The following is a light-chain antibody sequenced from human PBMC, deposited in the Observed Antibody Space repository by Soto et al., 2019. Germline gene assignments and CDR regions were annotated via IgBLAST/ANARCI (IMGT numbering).Light chain of an antibody. CDR3: QQYGNSPIT. J-gene: IGKJ5*01. V-gene: IGKV3-20*01. CDR2: GTS. CDR1: ERIYSAY. Sequence: EVVLTQSPGTLSLSRGERATLSCRASERIYSAYLGWYQQKPGQAPRLLTYGTSSRATGIPDRFSGSGSGTDFTLTISRLGPEDFAVYYCQQYGNSPITFGQGTRLEIK.